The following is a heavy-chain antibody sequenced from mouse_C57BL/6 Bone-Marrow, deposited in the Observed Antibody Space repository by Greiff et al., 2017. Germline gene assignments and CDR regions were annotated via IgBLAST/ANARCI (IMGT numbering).Heavy chain of an antibody. V-gene: IGHV1-52*01. CDR2: IDPSDSET. J-gene: IGHJ3*01. CDR1: GYTFTSYW. Sequence: VQLQQPGAELVRPGSSVKLSCKASGYTFTSYWMHWVKQRPIQGLEWIGNIDPSDSETHYNQKFKDKATLTVDKSSSTAYMQLSSLTSEDSAVYYCAREYGPQRGFAYWGQGTLVTVSA. D-gene: IGHD2-10*02. CDR3: AREYGPQRGFAY.